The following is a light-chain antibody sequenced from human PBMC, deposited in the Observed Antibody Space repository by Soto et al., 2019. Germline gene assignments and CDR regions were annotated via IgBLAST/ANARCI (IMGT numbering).Light chain of an antibody. CDR1: QSISSW. V-gene: IGKV1-5*01. CDR2: DAS. Sequence: DIQMPQSPSPLSASVGDRFTITCRASQSISSWLAWYQQKPGKAPKLLIYDASSLESGVPSRFSGSGSGTEFTLTISSLQPDDIATYYCQQYSGFWTFGQGTKVDFK. CDR3: QQYSGFWT. J-gene: IGKJ1*01.